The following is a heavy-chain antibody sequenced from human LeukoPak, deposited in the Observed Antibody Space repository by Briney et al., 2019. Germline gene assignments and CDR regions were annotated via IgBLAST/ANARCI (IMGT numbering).Heavy chain of an antibody. J-gene: IGHJ4*02. CDR1: SGSINSYY. D-gene: IGHD1-26*01. CDR3: GRQGYTASYYFLDF. V-gene: IGHV4-4*07. CDR2: IYTTGAT. Sequence: PSETLSHTCTVSSGSINSYYWGWVRQPPGKGLEWIGRIYTTGATQYNPSLKSRVTMSIDTSTNQFSLNLRSMTAADTAVYYCGRQGYTASYYFLDFWSQGTLVAVS.